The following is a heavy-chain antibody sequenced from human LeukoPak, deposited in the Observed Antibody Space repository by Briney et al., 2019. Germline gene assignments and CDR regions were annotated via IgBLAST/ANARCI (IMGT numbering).Heavy chain of an antibody. CDR3: ARHEAVTPFDY. CDR2: IYYSGST. Sequence: SETLSLTCTVSGGSISSYYWSWIRQPPGKGLEWIGYIYYSGSTNYNPSLKSRVTISVDTSKNQFSLKLSSVTAADTAVYYCARHEAVTPFDYWGQGTLVTVSS. V-gene: IGHV4-59*08. CDR1: GGSISSYY. J-gene: IGHJ4*02. D-gene: IGHD4-17*01.